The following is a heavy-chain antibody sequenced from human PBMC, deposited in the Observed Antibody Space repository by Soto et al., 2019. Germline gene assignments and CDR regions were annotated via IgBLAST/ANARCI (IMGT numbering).Heavy chain of an antibody. CDR1: GGSISSGDYY. CDR3: SREHYYGSGSYYN. Sequence: QVQLQESGPGLVKPSQTLSLTCTVSGGSISSGDYYWIWIRQPPGKGLEWIGYIYYSGSTYSNPCLKSRVTISIDTSKNQFSLKLSSVTAADSAVYYCSREHYYGSGSYYNWGQGTLVTVSS. J-gene: IGHJ4*02. D-gene: IGHD3-10*01. V-gene: IGHV4-30-4*01. CDR2: IYYSGST.